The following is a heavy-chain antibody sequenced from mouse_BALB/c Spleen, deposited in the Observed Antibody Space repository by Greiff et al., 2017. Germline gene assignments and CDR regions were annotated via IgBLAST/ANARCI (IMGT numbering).Heavy chain of an antibody. CDR1: GYTFTSYW. J-gene: IGHJ3*01. CDR2: INPSTGYT. V-gene: IGHV1-7*01. Sequence: VQLQQSGAELAKPGASVKMSCKASGYTFTSYWMHWVKQRPGQGLEWIGYINPSTGYTEYNQKFKDKTTLTADKSSSTAYMQLSSLTSEDSAVYYCASSLLRPLFAYWGQGTLVTVSA. D-gene: IGHD1-2*01. CDR3: ASSLLRPLFAY.